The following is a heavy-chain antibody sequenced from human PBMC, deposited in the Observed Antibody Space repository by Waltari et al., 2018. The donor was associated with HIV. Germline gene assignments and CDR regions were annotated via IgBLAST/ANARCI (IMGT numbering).Heavy chain of an antibody. V-gene: IGHV4-38-2*01. CDR2: IYHSGST. D-gene: IGHD1-26*01. CDR3: ARVYGYSGSYPGAPDDY. J-gene: IGHJ4*02. CDR1: GYSISSGYS. Sequence: QVQLQESGPGLVKPSETLSLTCAVSGYSISSGYSWGWIRQPPGKGLELIGSIYHSGSTYYNPSLKSRVTISVDTSKNQFSLKLSSVTAADTAVYYCARVYGYSGSYPGAPDDYWGQGTLVTVSS.